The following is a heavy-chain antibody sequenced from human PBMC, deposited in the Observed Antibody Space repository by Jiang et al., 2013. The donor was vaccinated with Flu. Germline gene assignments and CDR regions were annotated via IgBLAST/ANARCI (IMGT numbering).Heavy chain of an antibody. CDR1: GDTFSRNA. V-gene: IGHV1-69*01. D-gene: IGHD3-10*01. Sequence: KRPGSSVKVSCKASGDTFSRNAISWVRQAPGQGLEWMGGIIPITGTGHYAQKFQGRATITADASTNTAYMELSSLTTDDTAVYYCATDPLRGGRGSGTYSDFWGQGSLVTVSS. CDR3: ATDPLRGGRGSGTYSDF. CDR2: IIPITGTG. J-gene: IGHJ4*02.